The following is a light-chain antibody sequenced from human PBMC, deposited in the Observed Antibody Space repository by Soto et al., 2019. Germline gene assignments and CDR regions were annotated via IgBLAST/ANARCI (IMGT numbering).Light chain of an antibody. Sequence: DIQMTQSPSTLSASVGDRVTITCRASQSISNWLAWYQQKPGKAPKLLIYKASSLESGVPSRFSGSGSGTEFTLTISSLQPDDFATYYCQQYKSSPYTFGQGTKLEIK. CDR1: QSISNW. V-gene: IGKV1-5*03. CDR2: KAS. CDR3: QQYKSSPYT. J-gene: IGKJ2*01.